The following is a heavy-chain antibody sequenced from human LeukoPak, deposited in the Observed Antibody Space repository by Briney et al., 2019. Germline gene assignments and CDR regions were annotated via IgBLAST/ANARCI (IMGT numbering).Heavy chain of an antibody. V-gene: IGHV3-53*05. CDR2: VYSGGST. CDR1: GFTVSSNY. CDR3: ARDLKGNDFTYYYGMDV. Sequence: GGSLRLSCAASGFTVSSNYMSWVRQAPGKGLEWVSVVYSGGSTYYADSVKGRFTISRDNSKNTLYLQMNSLRAEDTAVYYCARDLKGNDFTYYYGMDVWGQGTTVTVSS. D-gene: IGHD3-3*01. J-gene: IGHJ6*02.